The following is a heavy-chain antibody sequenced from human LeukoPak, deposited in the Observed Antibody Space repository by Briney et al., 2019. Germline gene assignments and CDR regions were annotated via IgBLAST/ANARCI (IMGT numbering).Heavy chain of an antibody. CDR1: GFTFSSYA. V-gene: IGHV3-23*01. D-gene: IGHD3-10*01. Sequence: GGSLRLSCAASGFTFSSYAMTWVRQAPGKGLEWVSGISGSGGSTYYADSVKGRFTISRDDSKNTLYLQMNRLRAEDTALYYCAKAATFYYGSDLWGQGILVAVSS. CDR2: ISGSGGST. J-gene: IGHJ4*02. CDR3: AKAATFYYGSDL.